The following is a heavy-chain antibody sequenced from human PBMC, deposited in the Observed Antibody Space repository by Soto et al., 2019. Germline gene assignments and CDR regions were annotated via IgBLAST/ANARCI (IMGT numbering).Heavy chain of an antibody. Sequence: QVQLQQWGAGLLKPSETLSLTCAVYGGSFSTYYWNWIRQPPGKGLEWIGEISHGGSTKYNPSLKSRVTISVDTSKNQFSLKLTSVTAADTAVYYCARGVPNSSTWTLEGGYWGQGSLVTVSS. CDR1: GGSFSTYY. CDR3: ARGVPNSSTWTLEGGY. D-gene: IGHD6-13*01. V-gene: IGHV4-34*01. CDR2: ISHGGST. J-gene: IGHJ4*02.